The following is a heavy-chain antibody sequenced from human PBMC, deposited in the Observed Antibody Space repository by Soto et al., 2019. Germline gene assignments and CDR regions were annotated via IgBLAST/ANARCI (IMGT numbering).Heavy chain of an antibody. V-gene: IGHV3-30-3*01. CDR3: ARASGHIYATLNGPFDR. D-gene: IGHD2-8*01. CDR1: GFTFNRHP. Sequence: GRSLRLSCAASGFTFNRHPLHWVRQAPGKGLEWVAVISHDGNNKYYADSVKGRFTISRDNSMNMLYLQMHGLRTEDTAIFYCARASGHIYATLNGPFDRWGQGALVTVSS. J-gene: IGHJ4*02. CDR2: ISHDGNNK.